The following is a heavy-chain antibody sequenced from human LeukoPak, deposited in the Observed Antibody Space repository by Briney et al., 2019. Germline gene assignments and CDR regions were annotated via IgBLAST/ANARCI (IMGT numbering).Heavy chain of an antibody. CDR2: ISWNSGSI. V-gene: IGHV3-9*01. J-gene: IGHJ6*02. Sequence: GGSLRLSCAASGFTFDDYAMHWVRQAPGKGLEWVSGISWNSGSIGYVDSVKGRFTISRDNAKNSLYLQMNSLRAEDTAVYYCARDKDYYYYGMDVWGQGTTVTVSS. CDR1: GFTFDDYA. CDR3: ARDKDYYYYGMDV.